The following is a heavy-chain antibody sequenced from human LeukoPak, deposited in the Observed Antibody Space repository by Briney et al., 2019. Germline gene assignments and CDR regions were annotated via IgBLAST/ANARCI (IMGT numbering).Heavy chain of an antibody. Sequence: PRGSLRLPCAASGFTFSSYGMHWVRQAPGKGLEWVAFIRYDGSNKYYADSVKGRFTISRDNSKNTLYLQMNSLRAEDTAVYYCAKWGPTQMSSIAARRFDYWGQGTLVTVSS. CDR2: IRYDGSNK. CDR3: AKWGPTQMSSIAARRFDY. V-gene: IGHV3-30*02. J-gene: IGHJ4*02. D-gene: IGHD6-6*01. CDR1: GFTFSSYG.